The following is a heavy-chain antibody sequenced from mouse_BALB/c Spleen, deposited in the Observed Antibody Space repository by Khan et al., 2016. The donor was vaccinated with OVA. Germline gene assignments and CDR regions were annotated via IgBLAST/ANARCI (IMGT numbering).Heavy chain of an antibody. J-gene: IGHJ4*01. CDR1: GFSFTNYG. CDR2: IWSDGST. V-gene: IGHV2-6-1*01. D-gene: IGHD1-2*01. Sequence: QVQLQQSGPGLVAPSQSLSITCTISGFSFTNYGIHWVRQPPGKGLEWLVVIWSDGSTTYNSALKSRLSISKDNSKSQVFLKMNSLQTDDAAKYDCARQPNHHYEIMDYWGQGTSVTVSS. CDR3: ARQPNHHYEIMDY.